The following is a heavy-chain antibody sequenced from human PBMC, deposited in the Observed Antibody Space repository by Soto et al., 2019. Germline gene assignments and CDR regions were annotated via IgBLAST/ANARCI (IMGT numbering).Heavy chain of an antibody. V-gene: IGHV4-61*01. CDR2: IYNNDN. D-gene: IGHD2-15*01. CDR1: GGSVNSGCYF. Sequence: PSETLSLTCSVSGGSVNSGCYFWGWIRQPPGKRLEWIGHIYNNDNTYNPSLKSRVTISVDTSKNQFSLKLNSVTAADTAVYYCVRTNNKGQWAAWYWGQGALVTVSS. J-gene: IGHJ4*02. CDR3: VRTNNKGQWAAWY.